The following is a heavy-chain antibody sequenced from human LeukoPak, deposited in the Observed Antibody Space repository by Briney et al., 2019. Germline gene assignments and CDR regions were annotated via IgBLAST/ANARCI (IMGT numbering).Heavy chain of an antibody. CDR3: AREMGVVPTAIPTVDS. V-gene: IGHV1-2*02. CDR1: GYTFTGHF. Sequence: ASVKVSCTASGYTFTGHFMHWVRQAPGQGLEWMGWIEPKSGGTHYGHKFQGRVTMTRDTSMSTAYMELSRLKADDTAVYYCAREMGVVPTAIPTVDSWGQGTPVTVSS. CDR2: IEPKSGGT. J-gene: IGHJ4*02. D-gene: IGHD2-2*02.